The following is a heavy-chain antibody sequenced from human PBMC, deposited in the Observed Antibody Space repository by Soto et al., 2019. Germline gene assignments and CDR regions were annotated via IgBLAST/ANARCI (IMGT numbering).Heavy chain of an antibody. D-gene: IGHD2-15*01. V-gene: IGHV5-10-1*01. CDR3: ARLQVVMELNGMDV. J-gene: IGHJ6*02. CDR1: GYSFTSYW. CDR2: IDPSDSYI. Sequence: GESLKISCKGSGYSFTSYWISWVRQMPGKGLEWMGRIDPSDSYINYSPPFQGHVTISADKSISTAYLQWSSLKASDTAMYYCARLQVVMELNGMDVWGQGTTVTVSS.